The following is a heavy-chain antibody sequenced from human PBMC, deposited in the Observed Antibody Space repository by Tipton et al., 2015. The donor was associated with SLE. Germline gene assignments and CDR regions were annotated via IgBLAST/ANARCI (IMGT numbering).Heavy chain of an antibody. CDR3: ARETGGGSYYFDY. CDR2: IYHSGST. Sequence: TLSLTCTVSSGSISSSYWSWIRQPPGKGLEWIGYIYHSGSTNYNPSLKSRVTISVDTSKNQFSLKLSSVTAADTAVYYCARETGGGSYYFDYWGQGTLVTVSS. J-gene: IGHJ4*02. CDR1: SGSISSSY. D-gene: IGHD1-26*01. V-gene: IGHV4-59*01.